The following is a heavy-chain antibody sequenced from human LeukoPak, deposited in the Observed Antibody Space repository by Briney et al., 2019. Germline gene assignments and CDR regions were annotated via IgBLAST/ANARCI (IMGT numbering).Heavy chain of an antibody. V-gene: IGHV4-4*07. CDR2: IYTSGST. CDR3: AREGGANRSLDY. D-gene: IGHD4/OR15-4a*01. CDR1: GVSLSSYY. J-gene: IGHJ4*02. Sequence: SGTLSLTCTVSGVSLSSYYMSWIRQPAGKGLEWIGRIYTSGSTTYNPSPRSRGTMSVDTSKNQFSLKLSSLTAADTAVYHCAREGGANRSLDYWGQGTLVTVSS.